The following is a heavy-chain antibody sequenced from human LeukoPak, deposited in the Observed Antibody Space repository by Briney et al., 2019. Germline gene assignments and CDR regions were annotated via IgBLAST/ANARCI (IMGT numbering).Heavy chain of an antibody. CDR1: GGSISSGGYY. Sequence: LSLTCTVSGGSISSGGYYWSWVRQAPGKGLEWVSVIYSGGSTYYADSVKGRFTISRDNSKNTLYLQMNSLRAEDTAVYYCAREQWGDYWGQGTLVTVSS. V-gene: IGHV3-66*01. CDR3: AREQWGDY. J-gene: IGHJ4*02. CDR2: IYSGGST. D-gene: IGHD6-19*01.